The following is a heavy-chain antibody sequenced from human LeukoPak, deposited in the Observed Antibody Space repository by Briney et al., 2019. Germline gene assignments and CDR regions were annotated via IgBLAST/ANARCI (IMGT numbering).Heavy chain of an antibody. CDR1: GGSINSHY. V-gene: IGHV4-59*08. CDR2: IYYTGKI. Sequence: SQTLSLTCAVSGGSINSHYWGWTRQPPGKGLQWIGDIYYTGKINYNPSLKSRVTITLDTSKDHLSLNLTSVLAADTAIYYCVRRDTGWNYFDYWGQGILVTVSS. D-gene: IGHD6-19*01. CDR3: VRRDTGWNYFDY. J-gene: IGHJ4*02.